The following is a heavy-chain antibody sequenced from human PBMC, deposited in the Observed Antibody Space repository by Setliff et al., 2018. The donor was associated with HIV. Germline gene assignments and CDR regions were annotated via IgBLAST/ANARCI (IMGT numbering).Heavy chain of an antibody. CDR1: GFTFRNYK. Sequence: GGSLRLSCAASGFTFRNYKFNWVRQAPGRGLEWVSSISIGSGGAIDYADSVKGRFTLSRDNSKNTLYLQMSSLRAEDTAVYYCAKDLGVSYYNFWSNYYGLDVWGQGTTVTVSS. D-gene: IGHD3-3*01. J-gene: IGHJ6*02. V-gene: IGHV3-21*01. CDR3: AKDLGVSYYNFWSNYYGLDV. CDR2: ISIGSGGAI.